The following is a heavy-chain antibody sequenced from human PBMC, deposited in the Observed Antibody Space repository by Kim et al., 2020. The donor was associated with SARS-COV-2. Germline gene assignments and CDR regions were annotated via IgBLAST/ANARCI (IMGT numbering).Heavy chain of an antibody. J-gene: IGHJ6*02. CDR1: GYIFSIFG. CDR3: ARVDYRSGNYLERKMDV. CDR2: INVHNGNT. D-gene: IGHD3-10*01. V-gene: IGHV1-18*01. Sequence: ASVKVSCKASGYIFSIFGIGWVRQAPGQGLEWMGWINVHNGNTNYAQKYQDRVTMSSDTSTTTAYMELRSLRSDDTAVYFCARVDYRSGNYLERKMDVWGQGTTVIVSS.